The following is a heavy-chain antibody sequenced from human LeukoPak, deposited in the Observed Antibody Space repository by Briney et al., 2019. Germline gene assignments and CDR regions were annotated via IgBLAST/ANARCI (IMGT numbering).Heavy chain of an antibody. D-gene: IGHD3-3*01. V-gene: IGHV1-18*01. J-gene: IGHJ4*02. CDR1: GYTFTSYG. Sequence: ASVKVSCKASGYTFTSYGISWVRQAPGQGLEWMGWISAYNGNTNYAQKLQGRVTMTTDTSTSTAYMELRSLRSDDTAVYYCARVLRSVFGVVSLIDYFDCWGQGTLVTVSS. CDR2: ISAYNGNT. CDR3: ARVLRSVFGVVSLIDYFDC.